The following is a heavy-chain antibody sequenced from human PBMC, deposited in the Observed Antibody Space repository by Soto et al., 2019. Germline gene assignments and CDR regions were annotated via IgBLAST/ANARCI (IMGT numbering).Heavy chain of an antibody. CDR3: ARSGSGSYLPAGYYYYGMDV. D-gene: IGHD3-10*01. CDR2: IYTSGST. Sequence: QVQLQESGPGLVKPSETLSLTCTVSGGSISSYYWSWIRQPAGKGLEWIGRIYTSGSTNYNPSLKSRVTMSVDTSKNRFSLKLSSVTAADTAVYYCARSGSGSYLPAGYYYYGMDVWGQGTTVTVSS. V-gene: IGHV4-4*07. J-gene: IGHJ6*02. CDR1: GGSISSYY.